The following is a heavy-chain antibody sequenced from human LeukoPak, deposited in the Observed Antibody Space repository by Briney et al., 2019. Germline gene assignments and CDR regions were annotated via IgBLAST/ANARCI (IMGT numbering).Heavy chain of an antibody. J-gene: IGHJ4*02. V-gene: IGHV4-31*03. D-gene: IGHD3-22*01. CDR1: GGSISSGGDY. Sequence: SETLSLTCTVSGGSISSGGDYWSWIRQHPGKGLEWIGYIYYSGSTYFNPSLKSRVTISVDTSKNQFSLKLSSVTAADTAVYYCARDYRYYDSSGYLDYWGQGTLVTVSS. CDR3: ARDYRYYDSSGYLDY. CDR2: IYYSGST.